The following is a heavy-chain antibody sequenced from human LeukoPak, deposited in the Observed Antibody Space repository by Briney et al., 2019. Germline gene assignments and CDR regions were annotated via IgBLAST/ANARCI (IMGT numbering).Heavy chain of an antibody. CDR2: IYYSGST. Sequence: SETLSLTCTVSGGSLSSYYWSWIRQPPGKGLEWIGYIYYSGSTTYNPSLRSRVTISVDTSKNQFSLRLSSVTAADTAVYYCARVFYYGSGTFDLWGRGTLDTVSS. D-gene: IGHD3-10*01. CDR3: ARVFYYGSGTFDL. CDR1: GGSLSSYY. J-gene: IGHJ2*01. V-gene: IGHV4-59*01.